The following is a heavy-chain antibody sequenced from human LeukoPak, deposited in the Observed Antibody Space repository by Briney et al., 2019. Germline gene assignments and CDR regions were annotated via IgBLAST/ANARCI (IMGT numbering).Heavy chain of an antibody. J-gene: IGHJ3*02. V-gene: IGHV3-7*01. CDR3: ARGKRSTWVAFDI. CDR2: IKQDGSEK. D-gene: IGHD7-27*01. Sequence: GALRLSCAASGFTFSSYWMSWVRQAPGKGLEWVANIKQDGSEKYYVDSVKGRFTISRDNAKNSLYLQMNSLRAEDTAVYYCARGKRSTWVAFDIWGQGTMVTVSS. CDR1: GFTFSSYW.